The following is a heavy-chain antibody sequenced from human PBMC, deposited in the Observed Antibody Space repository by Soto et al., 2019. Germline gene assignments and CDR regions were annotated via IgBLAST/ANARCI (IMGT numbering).Heavy chain of an antibody. CDR2: INHSGST. V-gene: IGHV4-34*01. D-gene: IGHD3-10*01. CDR3: ARGLRRGITMVRGVTQFDY. Sequence: SETLSLTCAVYGGSFSGYYWSWIRQPPGKGLEWIGEINHSGSTNYNPSPKSRVTISVDTSKNQFSLKLSSVTAADTAVYYCARGLRRGITMVRGVTQFDYWGQGTLVTVSS. CDR1: GGSFSGYY. J-gene: IGHJ4*02.